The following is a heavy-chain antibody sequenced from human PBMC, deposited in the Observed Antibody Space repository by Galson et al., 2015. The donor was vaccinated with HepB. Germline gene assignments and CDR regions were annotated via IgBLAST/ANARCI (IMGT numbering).Heavy chain of an antibody. V-gene: IGHV3-23*01. CDR3: AKHYSSSWNGNIDY. J-gene: IGHJ4*02. CDR2: IGGSGGST. D-gene: IGHD6-13*01. Sequence: SLRLSCAVSGFTFSNYAMSWVRQAPGKGLEWVSGIGGSGGSTYNADSVKGRFTNSRDNSKNTLYLQMNSLRAEDTALYHCAKHYSSSWNGNIDYWGQGTLVTVSS. CDR1: GFTFSNYA.